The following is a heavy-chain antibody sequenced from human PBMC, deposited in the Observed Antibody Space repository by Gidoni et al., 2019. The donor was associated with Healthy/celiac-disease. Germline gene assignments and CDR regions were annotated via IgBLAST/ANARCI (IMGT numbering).Heavy chain of an antibody. CDR3: ARESYPLWGYDY. D-gene: IGHD3-16*01. Sequence: QVQLQESGPGLVKPSQTLSLTCTVSGGSISSGSYYWSWIRQPAGKGLEWIGRIYTSGSTNYNPSLKSRVTISVDTSKNQFSLKLSSVTAADTAVYYCARESYPLWGYDYWGQGTLVTVSS. CDR2: IYTSGST. V-gene: IGHV4-61*02. CDR1: GGSISSGSYY. J-gene: IGHJ4*02.